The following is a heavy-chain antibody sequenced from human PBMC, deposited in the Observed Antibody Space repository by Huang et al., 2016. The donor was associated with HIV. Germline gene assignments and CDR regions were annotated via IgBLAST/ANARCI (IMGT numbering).Heavy chain of an antibody. D-gene: IGHD1-1*01. CDR1: GGSFSGYY. Sequence: QVQLQQWGAGLLKPSETLSLTCAVYGGSFSGYYWSWIRQSPGTGLEWIGEINQSGSTNYNPSLKSRLTISVDTSKNQFSLKLSSVTAADTAVYYCARERMMSWLDDHDAFDIWGQGTMVTVSS. V-gene: IGHV4-34*01. CDR2: INQSGST. CDR3: ARERMMSWLDDHDAFDI. J-gene: IGHJ3*02.